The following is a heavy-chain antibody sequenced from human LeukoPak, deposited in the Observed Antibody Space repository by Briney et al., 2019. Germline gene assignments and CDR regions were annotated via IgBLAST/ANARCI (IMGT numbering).Heavy chain of an antibody. J-gene: IGHJ3*02. CDR1: GFTFSSYS. CDR2: ISSSSSTI. V-gene: IGHV3-48*01. Sequence: GGSLRLSCAASGFTFSSYSMNWVRQAPGKGLEWVSYISSSSSTIYYADSVKGRFTISRDNAKNSLYLQMNSLRAEDTAVYYCARGGDSWIQLWTDAFDIWGQGTMVTVSS. CDR3: ARGGDSWIQLWTDAFDI. D-gene: IGHD5-18*01.